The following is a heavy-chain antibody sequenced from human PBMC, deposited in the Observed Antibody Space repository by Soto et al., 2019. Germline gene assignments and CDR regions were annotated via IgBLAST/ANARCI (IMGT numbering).Heavy chain of an antibody. CDR2: IYYSGST. J-gene: IGHJ4*02. CDR3: ARTYGRNFDY. CDR1: GGSISRYY. Sequence: SETLSLTCTVSGGSISRYYWNWIRQPPGKGLEWIGYIYYSGSTNYNPSLKSRVTISVDTSKNQFSLKLSSVTAADTALYYCARTYGRNFDYWGQGTLVTVSS. D-gene: IGHD3-10*01. V-gene: IGHV4-59*01.